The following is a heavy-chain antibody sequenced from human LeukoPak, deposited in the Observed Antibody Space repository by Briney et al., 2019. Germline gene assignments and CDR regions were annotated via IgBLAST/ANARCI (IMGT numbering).Heavy chain of an antibody. D-gene: IGHD1-7*01. J-gene: IGHJ4*02. V-gene: IGHV3-30*04. CDR3: ARWKSLKGTFDY. CDR1: GFTFSNYA. Sequence: GGSLRLSCEASGFTFSNYAMNWVRQAPGEGLEWVAVISYDGNKKYYADSVEGRFNISRDTSKNTLYLQMNSLRAEDTAVYYCARWKSLKGTFDYWGQGTLVTVSS. CDR2: ISYDGNKK.